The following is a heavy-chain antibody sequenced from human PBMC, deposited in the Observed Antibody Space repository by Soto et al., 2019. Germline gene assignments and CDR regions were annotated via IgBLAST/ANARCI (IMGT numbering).Heavy chain of an antibody. CDR2: IYHSGTT. J-gene: IGHJ6*02. CDR3: GRDVRVAAPYGMDV. V-gene: IGHV4-4*02. D-gene: IGHD2-15*01. CDR1: GRLISLRNR. Sequence: SDSLYLTCAVSGRLISLRNRWSWVRQPQGKGLKWIREIYHSGTTNNHPSLKSRVTTSVNKSKTQFPLKRSSVAAADTAVYYCGRDVRVAAPYGMDVWGQGTTVTVSS.